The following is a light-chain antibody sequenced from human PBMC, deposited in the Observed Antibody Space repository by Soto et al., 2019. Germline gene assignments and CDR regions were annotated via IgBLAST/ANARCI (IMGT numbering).Light chain of an antibody. V-gene: IGKV3-20*01. Sequence: EIVLTQSPATLSLSPGERATLSCRASEFVTSTYLAWYQQKSGQAPRLLIYGGSNRATGIPDRFRGSGSGTDFTLTISRLEPKDFAVYYCQQYFSSRTFGQGTKVDIK. CDR3: QQYFSSRT. CDR1: EFVTSTY. CDR2: GGS. J-gene: IGKJ1*01.